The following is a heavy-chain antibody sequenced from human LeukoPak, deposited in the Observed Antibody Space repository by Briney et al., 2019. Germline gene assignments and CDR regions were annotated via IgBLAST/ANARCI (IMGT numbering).Heavy chain of an antibody. CDR2: IIPSDGST. Sequence: ASVKVSCKALGNVFTADYIHWVRQAPGQGLEWMRGIIPSDGSTIHAQSFEGRLTMTRDTSTRTVVMELRSLRSDDTAVYYCARDGSHWDFDHWGQGTLVSVSS. V-gene: IGHV1-46*01. J-gene: IGHJ4*02. D-gene: IGHD7-27*01. CDR3: ARDGSHWDFDH. CDR1: GNVFTADY.